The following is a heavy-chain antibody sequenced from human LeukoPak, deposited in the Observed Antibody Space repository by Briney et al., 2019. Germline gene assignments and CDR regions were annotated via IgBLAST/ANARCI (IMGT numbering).Heavy chain of an antibody. CDR2: IRSKANSYAT. V-gene: IGHV3-73*01. J-gene: IGHJ4*02. Sequence: PGGSLRLSCAASGFTFSGSAMHWVRQASGKGLEWVGRIRSKANSYATAYAASVKGRFTISRDDSKNTAYLQMNSLKTEDTAMYYCTRVLSDSSSAKFDYWGQGTLVTVSS. CDR3: TRVLSDSSSAKFDY. CDR1: GFTFSGSA. D-gene: IGHD6-13*01.